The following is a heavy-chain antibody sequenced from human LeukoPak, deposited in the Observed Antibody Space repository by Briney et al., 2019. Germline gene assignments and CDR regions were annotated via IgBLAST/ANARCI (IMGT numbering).Heavy chain of an antibody. CDR3: ARGRRPYDYVWGSYRYRDYYYYYMDV. CDR2: MYYSGNT. J-gene: IGHJ6*03. V-gene: IGHV4-39*07. D-gene: IGHD3-16*02. Sequence: SETLSLTCTVSGGSISSGRYYWGWIRQPPGKGLEWIGSMYYSGNTYYNPSLKSRVTVSVDTSKNQFSLKLSSVTAADTAVYYCARGRRPYDYVWGSYRYRDYYYYYMDVWGKGTTVAVSS. CDR1: GGSISSGRYY.